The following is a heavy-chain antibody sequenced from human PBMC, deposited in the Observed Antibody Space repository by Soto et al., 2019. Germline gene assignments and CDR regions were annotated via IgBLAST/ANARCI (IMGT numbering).Heavy chain of an antibody. CDR1: GFTFSSYA. V-gene: IGHV3-23*01. J-gene: IGHJ5*02. Sequence: EVQLLESGGGLVQPGGSLRLSCAASGFTFSSYAMNWVRQAPGKGMEWVSTLDGSGGSTYYADSVRGRFTISRDNSKNTLYLQMNSLRAEDKAVYYCAKSGGYCGGATCYPNWFDPWGQGTLVTVSS. D-gene: IGHD2-15*01. CDR2: LDGSGGST. CDR3: AKSGGYCGGATCYPNWFDP.